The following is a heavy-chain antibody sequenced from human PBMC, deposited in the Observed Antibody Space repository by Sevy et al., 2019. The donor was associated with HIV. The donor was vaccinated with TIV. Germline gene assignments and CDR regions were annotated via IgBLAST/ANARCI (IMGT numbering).Heavy chain of an antibody. CDR3: TRPGFYDSSGNAYYYYGMDV. CDR2: IRSKANSYAT. V-gene: IGHV3-73*01. CDR1: GFTFSGSA. D-gene: IGHD3-22*01. J-gene: IGHJ6*02. Sequence: GGSLRLSCAASGFTFSGSAMHWVRQASGKGLEWVGRIRSKANSYATAYAASVKGRFTISRDDSKNTAYLQMNSLKTEDTDVYYCTRPGFYDSSGNAYYYYGMDVWGQGTTVTVSS.